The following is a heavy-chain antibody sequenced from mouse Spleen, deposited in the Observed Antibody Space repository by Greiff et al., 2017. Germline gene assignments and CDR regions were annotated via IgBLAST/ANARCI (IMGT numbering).Heavy chain of an antibody. CDR1: GYTFTSYW. CDR2: IHPNSGST. D-gene: IGHD1-1*01. Sequence: QVQLKQPGAELVKPGASVKLSCKASGYTFTSYWMHWVKQRPGQGLEWIGMIHPNSGSTNYNEKFKSKATLTVDKSSSTAYMQLSSLTSEDSAVYYCARFITTVVDDYWGQGTTLTVSS. J-gene: IGHJ2*01. CDR3: ARFITTVVDDY. V-gene: IGHV1-64*01.